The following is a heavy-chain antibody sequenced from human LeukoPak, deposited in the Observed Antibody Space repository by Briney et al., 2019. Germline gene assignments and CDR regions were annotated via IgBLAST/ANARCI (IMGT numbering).Heavy chain of an antibody. V-gene: IGHV4-59*12. D-gene: IGHD3-3*01. CDR3: AKDLDFWSGYPTSTLGY. J-gene: IGHJ4*02. CDR2: SSHGGKT. Sequence: SETLSLTCSVSGGSIRGYYWTWIRQTPGKGLEWIGYSSHGGKTIYNPSLESRVVISIDTTKNHVSLKLRSVTAADTAVYYCAKDLDFWSGYPTSTLGYWGQGTLVTVSS. CDR1: GGSIRGYY.